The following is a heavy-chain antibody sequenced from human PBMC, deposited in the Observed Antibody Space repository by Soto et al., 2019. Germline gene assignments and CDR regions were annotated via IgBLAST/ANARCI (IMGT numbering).Heavy chain of an antibody. J-gene: IGHJ4*02. CDR1: GGSISSGCYY. V-gene: IGHV4-31*03. CDR2: IYYSGST. D-gene: IGHD6-13*01. Sequence: SETLSLTCTVSGGSISSGCYYWSWIRQHPGKGLEWIGYIYYSGSTYYNPSLKSRVTISVDTSKNQFSLKLSSVTAADTAVYYCARGSYSSSWYEPGGFDYWGQGTLVTSP. CDR3: ARGSYSSSWYEPGGFDY.